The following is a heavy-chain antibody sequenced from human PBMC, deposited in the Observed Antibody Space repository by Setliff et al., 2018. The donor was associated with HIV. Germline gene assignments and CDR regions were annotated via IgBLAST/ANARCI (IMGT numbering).Heavy chain of an antibody. J-gene: IGHJ4*02. CDR2: IYYSGSP. D-gene: IGHD6-13*01. CDR1: GGSISNYY. Sequence: SETLSLTCTVSGGSISNYYWSWIRQPPGKELEWIGYIYYSGSPNYNPSLRSRVTIPVDTSKNQFSLNLSSVTAADTAVYYCARATTTPIAGMLAPPPDYWGQGTLVTVSS. CDR3: ARATTTPIAGMLAPPPDY. V-gene: IGHV4-59*01.